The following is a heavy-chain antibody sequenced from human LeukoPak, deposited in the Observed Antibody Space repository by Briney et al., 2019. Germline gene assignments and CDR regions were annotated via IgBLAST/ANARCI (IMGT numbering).Heavy chain of an antibody. CDR3: AKDLWATNAFDI. CDR2: ISGSGGNT. J-gene: IGHJ3*02. V-gene: IGHV3-23*01. Sequence: GGSLRLSCAASGFTFSSYAINSVRQAPGEGLEWVSAISGSGGNTYYADSVKGRFTISRDNSKNTLYLQMNSLRAEDTAVYYCAKDLWATNAFDIWGQGTMVTVSS. CDR1: GFTFSSYA. D-gene: IGHD1-26*01.